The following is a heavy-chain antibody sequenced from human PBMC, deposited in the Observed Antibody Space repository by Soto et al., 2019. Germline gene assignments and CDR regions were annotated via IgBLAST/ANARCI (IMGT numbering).Heavy chain of an antibody. Sequence: EVKLLESGGRLVQPGGSLRLSCAASGFSFNIFAMNWVRQAPGMGLEWVSGISGGGGSTYYADSVKGRFTISRDNSNNTLYLQMNSLRAEDTAVYYCAKDPTSYDSSAQFDSWGQGTLVTVSS. J-gene: IGHJ4*02. CDR1: GFSFNIFA. V-gene: IGHV3-23*01. D-gene: IGHD3-22*01. CDR2: ISGGGGST. CDR3: AKDPTSYDSSAQFDS.